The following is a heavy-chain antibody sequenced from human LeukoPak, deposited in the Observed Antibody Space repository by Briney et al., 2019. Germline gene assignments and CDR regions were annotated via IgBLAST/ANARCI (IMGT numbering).Heavy chain of an antibody. CDR2: ISSSSSTI. CDR3: ARASDYYDSSGYDPPDY. D-gene: IGHD3-22*01. Sequence: GGSLRLSCAASGFTFSSYSMNWVRQAPGKGLEWVSYISSSSSTIYYADSVKGRFTISRDNAKNSLYLQMNSLRAEDTAVYYCARASDYYDSSGYDPPDYWGQGTLVTVSS. V-gene: IGHV3-48*04. CDR1: GFTFSSYS. J-gene: IGHJ4*02.